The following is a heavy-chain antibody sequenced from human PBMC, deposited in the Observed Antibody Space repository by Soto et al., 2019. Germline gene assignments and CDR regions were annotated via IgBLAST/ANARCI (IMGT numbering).Heavy chain of an antibody. CDR3: AITMGTLEAHYYYCGMDV. CDR2: IYYSGST. V-gene: IGHV4-30-4*01. CDR1: GGSISSGDYY. Sequence: QVQLQESGPGLVKPSQTLSLTCTVSGGSISSGDYYWSWIRQPPGKGLEWIGYIYYSGSTYYNPSLKSRVTISVDTSKNQFSLKLSSVTAADTAVYYCAITMGTLEAHYYYCGMDVWGQGTTVTVSS. D-gene: IGHD1-1*01. J-gene: IGHJ6*02.